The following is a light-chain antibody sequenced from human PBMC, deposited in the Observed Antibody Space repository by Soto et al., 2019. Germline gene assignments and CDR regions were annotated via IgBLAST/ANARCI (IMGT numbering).Light chain of an antibody. V-gene: IGKV1-39*01. Sequence: DLQRTQSPSSLSASAGDRVTITCRASQSISTYLNWLQQKPGKAPEVLISATSTLQSGVPARFSGSGSGTEFTLTISSLQPEDVATYYCQQTYSRVLSFGGGTKVEIK. CDR1: QSISTY. CDR2: ATS. J-gene: IGKJ4*01. CDR3: QQTYSRVLS.